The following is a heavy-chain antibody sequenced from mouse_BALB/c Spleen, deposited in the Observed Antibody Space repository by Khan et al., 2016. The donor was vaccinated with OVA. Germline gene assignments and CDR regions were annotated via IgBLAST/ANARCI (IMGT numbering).Heavy chain of an antibody. Sequence: EVELVESGGGLVKPGGSLKLSCAASGFTFSSYAMSWVRQTPEKRLEWVASIGSGGSTSYPDSVKGRFTISRDKARNIPYLQMSRLRSEDKAMYYCARVYGRSGVDYWGQGTTLTVSS. CDR1: GFTFSSYA. CDR3: ARVYGRSGVDY. J-gene: IGHJ2*01. D-gene: IGHD1-1*01. V-gene: IGHV5-6-5*01. CDR2: IGSGGST.